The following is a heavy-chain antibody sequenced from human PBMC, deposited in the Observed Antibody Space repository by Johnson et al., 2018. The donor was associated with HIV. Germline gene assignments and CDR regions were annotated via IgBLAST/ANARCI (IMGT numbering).Heavy chain of an antibody. V-gene: IGHV3-9*01. D-gene: IGHD6-13*01. CDR1: GFTFDDYA. CDR3: AKDEAEAAYAFDI. Sequence: VQLVESGGGLVQPGRSLRLSCAASGFTFDDYAMHWVRQAPGKGLEWVSGISWNSGSIGYADSVKGRFTISRDNAKNSLYLQMNSLRAEDTALYYCAKDEAEAAYAFDIWGQGTMVTVSS. J-gene: IGHJ3*02. CDR2: ISWNSGSI.